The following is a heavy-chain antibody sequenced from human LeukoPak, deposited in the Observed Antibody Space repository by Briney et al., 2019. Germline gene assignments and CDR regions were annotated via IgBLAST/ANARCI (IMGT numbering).Heavy chain of an antibody. J-gene: IGHJ5*02. Sequence: ASVKVSCKASGYTFSGFTGYYIHWVRQAPGQGLEWMGWLYPNSGGTNSAQKFQGRVTMTRDTSISTAYMELSRLGSDDTAVYYCARGDESKEAVVLKGWFDPWGQGTLVTVSS. CDR2: LYPNSGGT. CDR3: ARGDESKEAVVLKGWFDP. CDR1: GYTFSGFTGYY. D-gene: IGHD6-19*01. V-gene: IGHV1-2*02.